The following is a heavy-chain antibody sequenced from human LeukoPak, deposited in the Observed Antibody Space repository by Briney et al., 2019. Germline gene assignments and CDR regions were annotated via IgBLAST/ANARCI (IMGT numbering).Heavy chain of an antibody. J-gene: IGHJ5*02. CDR1: GGSISNSSYY. D-gene: IGHD6-13*01. Sequence: SETLSLTCTVSGGSISNSSYYWGWIRQPPGKGLECIGIIYYTGSTNYNPSLKSRVTISVDTSKSQFSLKVSSVTAADTAMYYCAREGKGAAAGNPWGQGTLVTVSS. CDR2: IYYTGST. V-gene: IGHV4-39*07. CDR3: AREGKGAAAGNP.